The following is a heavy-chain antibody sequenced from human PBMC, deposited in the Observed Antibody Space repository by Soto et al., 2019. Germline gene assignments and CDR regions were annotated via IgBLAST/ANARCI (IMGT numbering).Heavy chain of an antibody. D-gene: IGHD4-4*01. CDR1: GFTFSSAA. Sequence: GGSLRLSCAASGFTFSSAAMNWVRQAPGKGLEWVSIISGSDSRTYYADSVKGRFTISRDNSKNTLYLDMNSLRAEDTAVYYCAKSLDIHYKNWFDPWAQGTLVTVSS. J-gene: IGHJ5*02. V-gene: IGHV3-23*01. CDR3: AKSLDIHYKNWFDP. CDR2: ISGSDSRT.